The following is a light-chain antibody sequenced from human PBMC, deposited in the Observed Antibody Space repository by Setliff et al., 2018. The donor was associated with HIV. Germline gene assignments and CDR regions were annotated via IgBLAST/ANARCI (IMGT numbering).Light chain of an antibody. V-gene: IGLV2-14*03. CDR3: SSYTSSTPLYV. Sequence: QSALAQPASVSGSPGQSITISCTGTSSDVGGYSFVSWYQQHPGKAPKLMIYDVSYRPSGVSDRFSGSKSGNTASLTISGLQAEDEADYYCSSYTSSTPLYVFGTGTKVPS. CDR1: SSDVGGYSF. CDR2: DVS. J-gene: IGLJ1*01.